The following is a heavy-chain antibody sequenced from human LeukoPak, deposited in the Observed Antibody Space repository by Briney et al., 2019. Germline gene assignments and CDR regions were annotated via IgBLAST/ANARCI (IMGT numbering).Heavy chain of an antibody. CDR3: ARGLWGGYVAAFDI. Sequence: GGSLRLSCAASGFTFSDYYMGWIRQAPGEGLEWVSYISSSGSTIYYAGSVKARYTISRDNAKNSLYLQMNSLRAEDTAVYYCARGLWGGYVAAFDIWGQGTMVTVSS. CDR2: ISSSGSTI. V-gene: IGHV3-11*04. CDR1: GFTFSDYY. D-gene: IGHD5-12*01. J-gene: IGHJ3*02.